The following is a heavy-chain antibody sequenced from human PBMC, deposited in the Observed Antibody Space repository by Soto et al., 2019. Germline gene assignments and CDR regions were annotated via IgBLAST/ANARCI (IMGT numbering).Heavy chain of an antibody. CDR1: GGYITNGYYY. V-gene: IGHV4-31*03. D-gene: IGHD2-15*01. J-gene: IGHJ4*02. CDR3: ARWVEVSLDYFDS. CDR2: IYHSGRT. Sequence: SETLSLTCTVSGGYITNGYYYWSWVRQNPGKGLEWIGHIYHSGRTYYRPSLKSRVTISVDTSKSQFSLNLSSVTAADTAVYYCARWVEVSLDYFDSWGQGTPVTVSS.